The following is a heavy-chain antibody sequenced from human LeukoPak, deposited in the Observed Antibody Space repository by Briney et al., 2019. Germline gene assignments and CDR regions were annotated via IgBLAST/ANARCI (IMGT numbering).Heavy chain of an antibody. J-gene: IGHJ4*02. CDR2: IQNDGTNK. CDR3: AKKPTPGAAAENFDY. D-gene: IGHD6-13*01. V-gene: IGHV3-30*02. Sequence: GGSLRLSCAASGFTFSNYVMHWVRQAPGTGLEWVAFIQNDGTNKYYADSVKGRFTISRDNSKNTLYLQMNSLRAEDTAVYYCAKKPTPGAAAENFDYWGQGTLVTVSS. CDR1: GFTFSNYV.